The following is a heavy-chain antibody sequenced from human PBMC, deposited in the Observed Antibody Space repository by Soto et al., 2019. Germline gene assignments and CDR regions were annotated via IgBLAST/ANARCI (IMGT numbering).Heavy chain of an antibody. CDR1: GFTFSSYW. D-gene: IGHD2-15*01. V-gene: IGHV3-7*01. J-gene: IGHJ4*02. CDR3: AAWAEGATEVH. Sequence: GSLRLYCAASGFTFSSYWMSWVRQAPGKGLEWVANIKQDGSEKYYVDSVKGRFTISRDNAKNSLHLQMNSLRAEDTAVYYCAAWAEGATEVHWGQGTLVTVSS. CDR2: IKQDGSEK.